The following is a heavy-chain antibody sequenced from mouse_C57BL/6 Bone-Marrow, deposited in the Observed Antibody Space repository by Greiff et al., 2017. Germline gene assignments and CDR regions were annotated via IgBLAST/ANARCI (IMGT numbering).Heavy chain of an antibody. CDR1: GYTFTDYN. J-gene: IGHJ2*01. V-gene: IGHV1-22*01. D-gene: IGHD2-1*01. CDR3: ARLYYGNFYYFDY. CDR2: INPNNGGT. Sequence: VQLQQSGPELVKPGASVKMSCKASGYTFTDYNMHWVKQSHGKSLEWIGYINPNNGGTSYNQKFKGKATLTVNKSSSTAYMELRSLTSEDSAVYYCARLYYGNFYYFDYWGQGTTLTVSS.